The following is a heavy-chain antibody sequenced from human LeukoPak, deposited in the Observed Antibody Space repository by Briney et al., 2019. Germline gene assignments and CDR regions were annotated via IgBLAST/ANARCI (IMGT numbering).Heavy chain of an antibody. J-gene: IGHJ4*02. D-gene: IGHD2-8*02. CDR2: IYTSGST. Sequence: PSETLFLSCTVSGGSISSGNYQWTWIRQPAGKGLEWIGRIYTSGSTNYNPSLKSRVTISVDTSKNQFSLKLSSVTATDTAVYYCAKGTGGTFYYFDYWGQGTLVTVSS. CDR1: GGSISSGNYQ. CDR3: AKGTGGTFYYFDY. V-gene: IGHV4-61*02.